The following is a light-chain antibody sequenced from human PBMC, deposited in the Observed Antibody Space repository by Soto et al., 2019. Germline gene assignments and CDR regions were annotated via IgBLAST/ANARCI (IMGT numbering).Light chain of an antibody. Sequence: QSVLTQPASVSGSPGQSITISCTGTSSDVGGYNYVSWYQQHPGKAPKLMISEVSKRPSGVSNRFSGSKSGNTASLTISGLQAEDEDDYYCSSSRSSDTLVFGAGTKLTVL. V-gene: IGLV2-14*01. CDR1: SSDVGGYNY. CDR3: SSSRSSDTLV. J-gene: IGLJ2*01. CDR2: EVS.